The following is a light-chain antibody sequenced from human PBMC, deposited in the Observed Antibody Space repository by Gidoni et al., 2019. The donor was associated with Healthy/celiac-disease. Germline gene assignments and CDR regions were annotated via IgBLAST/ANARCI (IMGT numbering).Light chain of an antibody. J-gene: IGLJ3*02. CDR1: ALPKQY. Sequence: SYELTQPPSVSVSPGQTARITCSGDALPKQYVSSYQQKPGQAPVLVIYKDSERPSRIPERFSGSSSGTTVTLTISGVQAEDEADYYCQSADSSGTYRVFGGGTKLTVL. V-gene: IGLV3-25*03. CDR3: QSADSSGTYRV. CDR2: KDS.